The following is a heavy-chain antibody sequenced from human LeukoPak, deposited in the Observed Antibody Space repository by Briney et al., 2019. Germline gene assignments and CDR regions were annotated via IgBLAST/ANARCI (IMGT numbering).Heavy chain of an antibody. CDR3: ARARGGCSGGSCYGMDV. Sequence: SQTLSLTCTASGGSISSGSYYWSWLRQPAGRGREWVGRIYTSGRTNYNPSLKSRVTISVDTSKNQFSLKLSSVTAADTAVYYCARARGGCSGGSCYGMDVWGQGTTVTVSS. V-gene: IGHV4-61*02. CDR1: GGSISSGSYY. D-gene: IGHD2-15*01. CDR2: IYTSGRT. J-gene: IGHJ6*02.